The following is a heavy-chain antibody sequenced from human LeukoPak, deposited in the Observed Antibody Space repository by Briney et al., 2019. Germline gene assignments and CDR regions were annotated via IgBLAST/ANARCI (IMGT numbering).Heavy chain of an antibody. CDR3: ARKSCWFNFDY. Sequence: PGGSLRLSCAASGFTFSSYSMNWVRQAPGKGPEWVSSISSSSSYIYYADSVKGRFTISRDNAKNSLHLQMNSLRAEDTAVDYWARKSCWFNFDYLGPGTLVNV. CDR1: GFTFSSYS. D-gene: IGHD6-19*01. V-gene: IGHV3-21*01. J-gene: IGHJ4*02. CDR2: ISSSSSYI.